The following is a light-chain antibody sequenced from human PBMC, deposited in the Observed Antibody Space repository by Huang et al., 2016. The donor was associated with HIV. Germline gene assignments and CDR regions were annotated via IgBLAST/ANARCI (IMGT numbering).Light chain of an antibody. CDR3: QQYGSSPYT. CDR2: GTS. CDR1: QNVTGNY. V-gene: IGKV3-20*01. Sequence: EIVLTQSPGALSLSLGERAILSCRASQNVTGNYLAWYQQKPVQAPRLLIYGTSRRAAGGPDRFSGDGSGTDFTLTITRLAPEDFAVFYCQQYGSSPYTFGQGTHLEI. J-gene: IGKJ2*01.